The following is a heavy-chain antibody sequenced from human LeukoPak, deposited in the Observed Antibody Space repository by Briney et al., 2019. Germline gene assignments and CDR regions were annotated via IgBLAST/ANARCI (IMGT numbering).Heavy chain of an antibody. V-gene: IGHV3-7*03. J-gene: IGHJ4*02. CDR1: GFTFSSYW. D-gene: IGHD2-15*01. CDR2: IKEDGSGK. CDR3: ARGTLLAGLDY. Sequence: GGSLRLSCAASGFTFSSYWMNWVRQAPGKGLEGVANIKEDGSGKYYVDSVKGQFTISRDNAENSLYLQMNTLRADDTAVYYCARGTLLAGLDYWGQGTLVTVSS.